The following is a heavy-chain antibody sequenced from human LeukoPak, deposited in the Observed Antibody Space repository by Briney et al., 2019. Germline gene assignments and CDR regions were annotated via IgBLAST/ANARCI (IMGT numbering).Heavy chain of an antibody. Sequence: PGGSLRLSCAASGFTFSTYFMSWVRQAPGKGLEWVSTIGGGGAATYYADSVKGRFTISRDNAKNSLYLQMNSLRDEDTAVYYCARGVSGPSGDYWGQGTLVTVSS. V-gene: IGHV3-23*01. CDR1: GFTFSTYF. J-gene: IGHJ4*02. CDR2: IGGGGAAT. CDR3: ARGVSGPSGDY. D-gene: IGHD2-15*01.